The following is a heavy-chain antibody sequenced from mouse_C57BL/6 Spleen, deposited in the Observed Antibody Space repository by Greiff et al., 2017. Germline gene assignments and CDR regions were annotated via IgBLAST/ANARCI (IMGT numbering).Heavy chain of an antibody. V-gene: IGHV1-69*01. CDR1: GYTFPSYW. CDR2: IDPSDSYP. CDR3: AREGDYYGSSLSYWYFDV. J-gene: IGHJ1*03. Sequence: VQLQQPGAELVMPGASVKLSCKASGYTFPSYWMHWVKQRPGQGLEWIGEIDPSDSYPNYNQKFKGKSTLTVDKSSSTAYMQLSSLTSEDSAVYYCAREGDYYGSSLSYWYFDVWGTGTTVTVAS. D-gene: IGHD1-1*01.